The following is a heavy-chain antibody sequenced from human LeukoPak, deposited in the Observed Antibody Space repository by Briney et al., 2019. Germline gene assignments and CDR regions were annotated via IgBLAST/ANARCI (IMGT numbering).Heavy chain of an antibody. V-gene: IGHV4-31*03. CDR3: ARDLVRGGFDY. Sequence: PSETLSLTCTVSGGSISSGGYYWSWIRQHPGKGLEWIGYIYYSGSTYYNPSLKSRVTISVDTSKNQFSLKLSSVTAADTAVHYCARDLVRGGFDYWGQGTLVTVSS. J-gene: IGHJ4*02. CDR2: IYYSGST. D-gene: IGHD3-10*01. CDR1: GGSISSGGYY.